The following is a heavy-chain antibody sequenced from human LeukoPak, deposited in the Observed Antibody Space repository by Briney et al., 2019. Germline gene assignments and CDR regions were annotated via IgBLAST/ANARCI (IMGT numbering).Heavy chain of an antibody. D-gene: IGHD6-19*01. V-gene: IGHV3-23*01. J-gene: IGHJ4*02. CDR3: AKVPDSSGWTYYFDY. Sequence: GGSLRLSCAASGFTFSSYAMSWVRQAPGKGLEWVSAISGSGGSTYYADSVKGRFTISRDNSKNTLYLQMNSLRAEDTAVYYCAKVPDSSGWTYYFDYWGQGTLVTVSS. CDR1: GFTFSSYA. CDR2: ISGSGGST.